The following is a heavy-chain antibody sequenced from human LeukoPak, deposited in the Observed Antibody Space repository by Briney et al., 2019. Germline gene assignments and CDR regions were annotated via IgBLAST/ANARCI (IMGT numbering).Heavy chain of an antibody. J-gene: IGHJ4*02. Sequence: GASVKVSCKASGYTFTDYYIHWMRQAPGQGPEWMGRINPNSGGTNYGEKFQGRVSMTRDTSISTAYMELSRLRSDDTAVYYCAREGFHSSGWWDYWGQGTLVTVSS. CDR1: GYTFTDYY. D-gene: IGHD6-19*01. CDR2: INPNSGGT. CDR3: AREGFHSSGWWDY. V-gene: IGHV1-2*06.